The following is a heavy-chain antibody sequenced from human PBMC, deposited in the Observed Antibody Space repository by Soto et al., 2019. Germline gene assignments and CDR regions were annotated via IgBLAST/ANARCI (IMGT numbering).Heavy chain of an antibody. CDR1: GSTFTSTA. CDR2: IVVGSGHT. J-gene: IGHJ5*02. D-gene: IGHD2-21*01. CDR3: ARLGAYYQSLDP. V-gene: IGHV1-58*01. Sequence: ASVKVSCKASGSTFTSTAVQWVRQARGQRLEWIGWIVVGSGHTNYEQKLQERVTITRDLSTSTAYMELSSLRSEDTAVYYCARLGAYYQSLDPWGPGTLVTVSS.